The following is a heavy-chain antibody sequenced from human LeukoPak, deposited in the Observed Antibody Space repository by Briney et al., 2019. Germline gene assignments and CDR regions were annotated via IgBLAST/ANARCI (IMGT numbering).Heavy chain of an antibody. J-gene: IGHJ6*04. CDR3: ARESSPPAYGMDV. CDR2: IYPGDSDT. V-gene: IGHV5-51*01. CDR1: EYSFTNYW. Sequence: GESLKISCKGSEYSFTNYWIGWVRQMPGKGLEWVAIIYPGDSDTRYSPSFQGQVTISADKSISTAYLQWSSLKASDTAMYYCARESSPPAYGMDVWGKGTTVTVSS. D-gene: IGHD2-15*01.